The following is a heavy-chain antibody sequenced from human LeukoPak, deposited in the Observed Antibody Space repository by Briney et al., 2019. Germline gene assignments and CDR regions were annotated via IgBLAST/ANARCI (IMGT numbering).Heavy chain of an antibody. CDR2: ISTNDI. D-gene: IGHD5-18*01. CDR3: ARDSPERGYSYGPLDNFDS. J-gene: IGHJ4*02. CDR1: GFTLSSHT. Sequence: PGGSLRLSCAASGFTLSSHTMNWVRQAPGRGLEWVSAISTNDIQYADSVKGRFTISRDNAKNSLYLQMNSLRAEDTAVYYCARDSPERGYSYGPLDNFDSWGQGTLVTVSS. V-gene: IGHV3-21*01.